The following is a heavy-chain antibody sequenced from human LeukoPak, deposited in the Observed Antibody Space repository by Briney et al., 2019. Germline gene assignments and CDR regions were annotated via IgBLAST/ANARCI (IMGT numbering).Heavy chain of an antibody. CDR3: ARDQVPNFDWLLYPDY. Sequence: GGSLRLSCAASGFTFSSYAMHWVRQAPGKGLEWVAVISYDGSNKYYADSVKGRFTISRDNSKNTLYLQMDSLRAEDTAVYYCARDQVPNFDWLLYPDYWGQGTLVTVSS. J-gene: IGHJ4*02. V-gene: IGHV3-30*04. D-gene: IGHD3-9*01. CDR1: GFTFSSYA. CDR2: ISYDGSNK.